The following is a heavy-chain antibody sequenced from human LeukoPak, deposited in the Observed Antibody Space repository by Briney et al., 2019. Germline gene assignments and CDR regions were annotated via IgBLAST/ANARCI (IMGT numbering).Heavy chain of an antibody. D-gene: IGHD3-10*01. CDR1: GFTLSNAW. J-gene: IGHJ4*02. Sequence: PGGSLRLSCAASGFTLSNAWMSWVRQAPGKGLEWVGRIKSKTDGGTTDYAAPVKGRFTISRDDSKNTLYLQMNSLKTEGTAVYYCLRDWYGSGSYWQIRESYFDYWGQGTLVTVSS. CDR2: IKSKTDGGTT. V-gene: IGHV3-15*01. CDR3: LRDWYGSGSYWQIRESYFDY.